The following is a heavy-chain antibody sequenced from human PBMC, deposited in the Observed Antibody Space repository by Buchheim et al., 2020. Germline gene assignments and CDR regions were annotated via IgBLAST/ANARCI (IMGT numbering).Heavy chain of an antibody. Sequence: EVQLVESGGGLVQPGGSLRLSCAASGFTFSSYSLNWVRQAPGKGLEWVSYISSSSSTIYYANFVKGRFTISRGNAKNSLYLQMNSLRAEDTAVYYCASPTYYYYYNMDVWGQGTT. J-gene: IGHJ6*02. CDR2: ISSSSSTI. D-gene: IGHD4-17*01. CDR3: ASPTYYYYYNMDV. CDR1: GFTFSSYS. V-gene: IGHV3-48*01.